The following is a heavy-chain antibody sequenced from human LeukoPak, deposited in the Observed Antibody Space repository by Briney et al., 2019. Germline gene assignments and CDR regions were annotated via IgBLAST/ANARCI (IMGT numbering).Heavy chain of an antibody. CDR3: ARDNSVGDIAWWFDP. D-gene: IGHD3-16*02. Sequence: ASVKVSCKASGYSFTSHYMHWVRQAPGQGLEWMGLINPSGSSTLYAQKFQGRVTMTRDVSTTTDYMELSSLRSEHTAVYYCARDNSVGDIAWWFDPWGQGTLVTVSS. CDR1: GYSFTSHY. CDR2: INPSGSST. V-gene: IGHV1-46*01. J-gene: IGHJ5*02.